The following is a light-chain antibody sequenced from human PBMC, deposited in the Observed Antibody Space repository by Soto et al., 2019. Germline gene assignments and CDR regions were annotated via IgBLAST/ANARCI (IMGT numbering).Light chain of an antibody. CDR2: GAS. CDR1: QSISNNY. J-gene: IGKJ2*01. V-gene: IGKV3-20*01. Sequence: ENVLTQSPDILSLSPGERVTLSCRASQSISNNYLAWYQQKPGQAPRVLIYGASSRATGIPDRFSGSGSGTDFTLTISRLQPEDYALYYCQQYGRSLPTFGRGTKLEIK. CDR3: QQYGRSLPT.